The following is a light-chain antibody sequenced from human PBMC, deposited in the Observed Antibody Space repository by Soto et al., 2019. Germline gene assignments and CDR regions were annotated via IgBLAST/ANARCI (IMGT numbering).Light chain of an antibody. CDR1: SSDVGGFNY. CDR3: RSLMV. CDR2: EVS. V-gene: IGLV2-14*01. J-gene: IGLJ1*01. Sequence: QSALTQPASVSGSPGQSITISCTGPSSDVGGFNYVSWYQQHPGKAPKLMIYEVSNRPSGVSTRFSGSKSGTTASQTFSGRQAEDEADYYCRSLMVFGTGTKLTVL.